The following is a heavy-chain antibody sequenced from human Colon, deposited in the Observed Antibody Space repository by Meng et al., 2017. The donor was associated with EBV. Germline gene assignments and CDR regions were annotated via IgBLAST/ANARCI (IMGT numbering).Heavy chain of an antibody. D-gene: IGHD3-10*01. V-gene: IGHV4-61*01. CDR1: GDFGDTGRCC. J-gene: IGHJ5*02. CDR2: IDYIRGN. CDR3: ARVSGRSFDH. Sequence: QLQPQGRGPGTVEPSWTLSLTGSVCGDFGDTGRCCLRLLRQPPGKGLEWIAYIDYIRGNNYNPSLKSRLTKSLDTSKNQFSLSLRSVTAADTAVYYCARVSGRSFDHWGQGTLVTVSS.